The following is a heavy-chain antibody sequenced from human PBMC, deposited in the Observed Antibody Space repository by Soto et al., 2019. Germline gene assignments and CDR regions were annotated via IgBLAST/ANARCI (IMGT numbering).Heavy chain of an antibody. J-gene: IGHJ4*02. CDR3: AKDRSRSYGSGYPLGYFDP. V-gene: IGHV3-23*01. D-gene: IGHD3-22*01. CDR2: ISGSGSTT. Sequence: RWSLRLSCPATGFTCSTCAMNWFRQAPGKGLEWVSTISGSGSTTYYADSVKGRFTISRDNFKNTLYLQMNSLRVEDTAVYYCAKDRSRSYGSGYPLGYFDPWGQGTLVTVSS. CDR1: GFTCSTCA.